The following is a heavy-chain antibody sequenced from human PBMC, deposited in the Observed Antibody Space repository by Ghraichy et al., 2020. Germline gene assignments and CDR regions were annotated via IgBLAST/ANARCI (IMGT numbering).Heavy chain of an antibody. Sequence: SETLSLTCTVSGGSISSYYWSWIRQPPGKGLEWIGYIYYSGSTNYNPSLKSRVTISVDTSKNQFSLKLSSVTAADTAVYYCARHSYVRGYDSSGHDYWGQGTLVTVSS. V-gene: IGHV4-59*08. CDR1: GGSISSYY. CDR3: ARHSYVRGYDSSGHDY. D-gene: IGHD3-22*01. CDR2: IYYSGST. J-gene: IGHJ4*02.